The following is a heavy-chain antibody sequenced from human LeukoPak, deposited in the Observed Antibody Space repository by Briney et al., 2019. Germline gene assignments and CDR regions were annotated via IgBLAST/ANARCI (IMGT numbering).Heavy chain of an antibody. CDR2: IYSSGST. V-gene: IGHV4-59*08. D-gene: IGHD5-12*01. Sequence: SEGLSLTRAVPLGSISGYYWSWIRPTPGRGLWWIGYIYSSGSTNYNPSLKSRVTISVDTSKNQFSLKLSSVTAADTAVYYCARAVDIVATPDYWGQGTLVTVSS. CDR1: LGSISGYY. CDR3: ARAVDIVATPDY. J-gene: IGHJ4*02.